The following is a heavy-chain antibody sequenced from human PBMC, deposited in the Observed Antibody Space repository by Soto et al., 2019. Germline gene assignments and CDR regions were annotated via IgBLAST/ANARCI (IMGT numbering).Heavy chain of an antibody. J-gene: IGHJ6*02. Sequence: QVQLVQSGAEVKKPGASVKVSGKVSGYTLPELSMPWVGQPPGKGLEWMGGFDPEDGETIYAQKFQGRVTMTEDTSTDTAYMELSSLRSEDTAVYYCATVDVAARPYYYYGMDVWGQGTTVTVSS. CDR3: ATVDVAARPYYYYGMDV. CDR1: GYTLPELS. CDR2: FDPEDGET. V-gene: IGHV1-24*01. D-gene: IGHD6-13*01.